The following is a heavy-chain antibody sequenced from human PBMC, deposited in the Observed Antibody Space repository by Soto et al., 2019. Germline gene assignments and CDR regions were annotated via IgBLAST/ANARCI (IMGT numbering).Heavy chain of an antibody. J-gene: IGHJ5*02. D-gene: IGHD2-8*01. V-gene: IGHV4-59*11. CDR2: IYYSGST. CDR3: ARAHSWVNGICYNMGWFDP. CDR1: GGFSSSHY. Sequence: PSETLSLTCTVSGGFSSSHYWSWIRQPPGKGLEWIGYIYYSGSTNYNPSLKSRVTISIDTSKNQFSLKLSSVTAADTALYYFARAHSWVNGICYNMGWFDPWGQGNLVTVSS.